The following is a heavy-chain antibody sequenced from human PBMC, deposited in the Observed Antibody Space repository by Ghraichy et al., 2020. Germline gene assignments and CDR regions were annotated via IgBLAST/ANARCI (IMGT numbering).Heavy chain of an antibody. CDR1: GGTFSSYA. CDR2: IIPIFGTA. Sequence: SVKVSCKASGGTFSSYAISWVRQAPGQGLEWMGGIIPIFGTANYAQKFQGRVTITADESTSTAYMELSSLRSEDTAVYYCARVPITGTTYDSHYFDYWGQGTLVTVSS. CDR3: ARVPITGTTYDSHYFDY. V-gene: IGHV1-69*13. D-gene: IGHD1-7*01. J-gene: IGHJ4*02.